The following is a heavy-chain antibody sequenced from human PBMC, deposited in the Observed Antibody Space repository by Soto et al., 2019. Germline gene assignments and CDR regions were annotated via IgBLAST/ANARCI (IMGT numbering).Heavy chain of an antibody. V-gene: IGHV4-30-2*01. J-gene: IGHJ6*02. CDR3: AGIRIAVAGGGLDV. CDR1: GGSINSGDYA. CDR2: IYHSGST. D-gene: IGHD6-13*01. Sequence: QLQLQESGSGLVKPSQTLSLTCGVSGGSINSGDYAWSWIRQPPGKGLEWMGYIYHSGSTYYNPSLKRRVTILVDKSKNQFSLKLSSVTAADTAVYYCAGIRIAVAGGGLDVLGQGTTVHVSS.